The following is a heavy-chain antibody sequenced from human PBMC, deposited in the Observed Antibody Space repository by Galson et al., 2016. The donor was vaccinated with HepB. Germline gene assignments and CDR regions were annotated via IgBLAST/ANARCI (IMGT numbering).Heavy chain of an antibody. V-gene: IGHV3-30*18. CDR1: GFAFSNYA. CDR3: AKDDILAGYSAFDY. J-gene: IGHJ4*02. CDR2: VSYDGRNK. D-gene: IGHD3-9*01. Sequence: SLRLSCAASGFAFSNYAMHWVRQALGKGLEWVAAVSYDGRNKYYADSVKGRFTISRDNSKNTVYLQMNRLRVEDTAVYYCAKDDILAGYSAFDYWGQGTLVTVSS.